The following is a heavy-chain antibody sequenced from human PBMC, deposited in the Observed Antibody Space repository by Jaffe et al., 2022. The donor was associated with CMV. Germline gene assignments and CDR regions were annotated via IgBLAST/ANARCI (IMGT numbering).Heavy chain of an antibody. Sequence: QLQLQESGPGLVKPSETLSLTCTVSGGSISSSSYYWGWIRQPPGKGLEWIGSIYYSGSTYYNPSLKSRVTISVDTSKNQFSLKLSSVTAADTAVYYCARQVGVRYDFWSGLLNYFDYWGQGTLVTVSS. V-gene: IGHV4-39*01. J-gene: IGHJ4*02. CDR1: GGSISSSSYY. CDR2: IYYSGST. D-gene: IGHD3-3*01. CDR3: ARQVGVRYDFWSGLLNYFDY.